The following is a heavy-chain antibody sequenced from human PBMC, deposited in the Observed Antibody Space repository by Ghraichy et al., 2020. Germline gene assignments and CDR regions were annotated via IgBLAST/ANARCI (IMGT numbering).Heavy chain of an antibody. Sequence: GGSLRLSCTASGFTFGDYAMSWFRQAPGKGLEWVGFIRSKAYGGTTEYAASVKGRFTISRDDSKSIAYLQMNSLKTEDTAVYYCTRGPQYCTNGVCYPLDFDYWGQGTLVTVSS. J-gene: IGHJ4*02. CDR2: IRSKAYGGTT. V-gene: IGHV3-49*03. CDR3: TRGPQYCTNGVCYPLDFDY. CDR1: GFTFGDYA. D-gene: IGHD2-8*01.